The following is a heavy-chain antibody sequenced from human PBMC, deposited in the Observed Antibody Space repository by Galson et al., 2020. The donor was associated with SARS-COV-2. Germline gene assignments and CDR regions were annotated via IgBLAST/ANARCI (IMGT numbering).Heavy chain of an antibody. CDR2: INPNSGST. J-gene: IGHJ5*02. D-gene: IGHD2-15*01. V-gene: IGHV1-2*02. CDR1: GYTFNGHY. CDR3: ARKGAPVPLLWFDP. Sequence: ASVKVSCKASGYTFNGHYMHWVRQVPGQGFEWMGWINPNSGSTSYTQKFQSRVTMTRDTSISTAYLELSSLTSDDTAVYFCARKGAPVPLLWFDPWGQGTLVTVSS.